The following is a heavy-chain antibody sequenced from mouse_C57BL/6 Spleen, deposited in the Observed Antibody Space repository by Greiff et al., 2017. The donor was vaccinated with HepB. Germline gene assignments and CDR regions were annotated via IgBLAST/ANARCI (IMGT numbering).Heavy chain of an antibody. Sequence: QVQLQQSGAELARPGASVKMSCKASGYTFTSYTMHWVKQRPGQGLEWIGYINPSSGYTKYNQKFKDKATLTADKSSSTAYMQLSSLTSEDSAVYYCAREKDYYGSSYLFAYWGQGTLVTVSA. D-gene: IGHD1-1*01. V-gene: IGHV1-4*01. J-gene: IGHJ3*01. CDR3: AREKDYYGSSYLFAY. CDR1: GYTFTSYT. CDR2: INPSSGYT.